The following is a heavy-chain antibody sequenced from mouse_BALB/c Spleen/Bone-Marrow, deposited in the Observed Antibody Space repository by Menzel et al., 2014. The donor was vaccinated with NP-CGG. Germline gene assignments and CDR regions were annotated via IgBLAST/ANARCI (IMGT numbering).Heavy chain of an antibody. V-gene: IGHV4-1*02. J-gene: IGHJ2*01. Sequence: EVKLVESGGGLVQPGGSLKLSCAASGFDFSRYWMSWVRQAPGKGLEWIGEINPESSTINYTPSLKDKFIISRDSAKNTLYLQKIKVISEDTALYFCARLGYCGYFDYWGQGTTLTVSS. CDR1: GFDFSRYW. CDR2: INPESSTI. CDR3: ARLGYCGYFDY. D-gene: IGHD2-3*01.